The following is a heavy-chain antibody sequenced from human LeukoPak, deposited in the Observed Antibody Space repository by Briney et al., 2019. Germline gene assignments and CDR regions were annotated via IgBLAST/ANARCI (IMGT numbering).Heavy chain of an antibody. CDR1: GGTFSSYG. Sequence: GASVKVSCKAPGGTFSSYGISWVRQAPGQGLEWMGGIIPIFGTANYAQKFQGRVTITADESTSTAYMELSSLRAEDTAVYYCARGPDSSGYNSEYSFEYWGQGTLVTVSS. J-gene: IGHJ4*02. CDR3: ARGPDSSGYNSEYSFEY. V-gene: IGHV1-69*13. CDR2: IIPIFGTA. D-gene: IGHD3-22*01.